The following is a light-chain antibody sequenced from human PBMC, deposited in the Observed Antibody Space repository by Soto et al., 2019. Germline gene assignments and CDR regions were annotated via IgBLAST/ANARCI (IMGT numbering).Light chain of an antibody. J-gene: IGLJ1*01. CDR3: SSDAGDHNYV. CDR2: ELA. Sequence: QSVLTQPPSASGSPEQSVTIPCTGTSSDVGAYDHVSWYQQHPGKAPKLIIYELAKRPAGVPDRFSGSKSGNTASLTVSGLQAEDEADYFCSSDAGDHNYVFGTGTKVTVL. CDR1: SSDVGAYDH. V-gene: IGLV2-8*01.